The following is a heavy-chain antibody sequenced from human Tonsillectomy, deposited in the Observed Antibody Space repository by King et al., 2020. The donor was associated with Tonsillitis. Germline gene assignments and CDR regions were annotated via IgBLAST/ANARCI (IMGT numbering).Heavy chain of an antibody. CDR1: GFTFSDHY. V-gene: IGHV3-11*05. D-gene: IGHD5-12*01. Sequence: VQLVESGGGLVKPGGSLRLSCAASGFTFSDHYMNWIRQAPGKGLEWVSYISSSSTYINYADSVKGRFTISRDNAKNSRYLQMNSLRAEDTAVYYCARDLVTTTNWFDPWGQGTLVTVSS. CDR3: ARDLVTTTNWFDP. J-gene: IGHJ5*02. CDR2: ISSSSTYI.